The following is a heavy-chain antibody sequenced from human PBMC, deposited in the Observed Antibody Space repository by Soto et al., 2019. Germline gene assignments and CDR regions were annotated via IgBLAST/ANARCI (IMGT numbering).Heavy chain of an antibody. Sequence: SETLSLTCALSGGSIGSYFWSWIRQSPGKGLEWIGYVFYSGSTNYSPSLKSRVTMSIDTSKNQFSLKLVSVTAADTAVYYCARVHGSGSRLPSFFDYWGQGTLVTVSS. J-gene: IGHJ4*02. D-gene: IGHD3-10*01. CDR2: VFYSGST. CDR3: ARVHGSGSRLPSFFDY. CDR1: GGSIGSYF. V-gene: IGHV4-59*01.